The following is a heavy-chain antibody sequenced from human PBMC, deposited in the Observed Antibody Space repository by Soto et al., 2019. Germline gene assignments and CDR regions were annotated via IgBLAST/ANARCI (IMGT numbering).Heavy chain of an antibody. CDR2: INPNSGGT. D-gene: IGHD3-3*01. J-gene: IGHJ3*02. CDR1: GYTFTGYY. Sequence: ASVKVSCKASGYTFTGYYMHWVRQAPGQGLEWMGWINPNSGGTNYAQKFQGWVTMTRDTSISTAYMELSRLRSDDTAVYYCARDPGYDFWSRYYINAFDIWGQAPMVTVSS. V-gene: IGHV1-2*04. CDR3: ARDPGYDFWSRYYINAFDI.